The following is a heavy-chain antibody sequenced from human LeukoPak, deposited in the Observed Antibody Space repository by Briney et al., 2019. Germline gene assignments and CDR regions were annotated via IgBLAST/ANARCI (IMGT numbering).Heavy chain of an antibody. CDR1: GYSFTSYW. J-gene: IGHJ4*02. Sequence: GESLKISCKGSGYSFTSYWIGWVRQMPGKGLEWMGIIYPGDSDTRYSPSFQGQVTISADKSISTAYLQWSSLKASDTAMYYCARGEVYSGYDYYFDYWGQGTLVTVSS. CDR3: ARGEVYSGYDYYFDY. CDR2: IYPGDSDT. V-gene: IGHV5-51*01. D-gene: IGHD5-12*01.